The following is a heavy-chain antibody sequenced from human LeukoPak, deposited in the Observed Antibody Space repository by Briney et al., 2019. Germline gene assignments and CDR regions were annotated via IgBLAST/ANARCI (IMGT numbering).Heavy chain of an antibody. CDR2: ISWNSGSI. CDR1: GFTFDDYA. Sequence: GGSLRLSCAASGFTFDDYAMHWVRQAPGKGLEWVSGISWNSGSIGYADSVKGRFTISRDNAKNSLYLQVNSLRAEDMALYYCAKGHSSGYLDAFDIWGQGTMVTVSS. V-gene: IGHV3-9*03. CDR3: AKGHSSGYLDAFDI. D-gene: IGHD3-22*01. J-gene: IGHJ3*02.